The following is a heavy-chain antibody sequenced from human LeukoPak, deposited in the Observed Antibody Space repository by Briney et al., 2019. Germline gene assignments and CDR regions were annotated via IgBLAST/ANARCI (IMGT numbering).Heavy chain of an antibody. CDR1: GFTFDDYG. D-gene: IGHD5-18*01. CDR3: AKRYSYGDYYFDY. J-gene: IGHJ4*02. Sequence: GGSLRLSCAASGFTFDDYGMSWVRQAPGKGLEWVSAISGSGGSTYYADSVKGRFTISRDNSKNTLYLQMNSLRAEDTAVYYCAKRYSYGDYYFDYWGQGTLVTVSS. CDR2: ISGSGGST. V-gene: IGHV3-23*01.